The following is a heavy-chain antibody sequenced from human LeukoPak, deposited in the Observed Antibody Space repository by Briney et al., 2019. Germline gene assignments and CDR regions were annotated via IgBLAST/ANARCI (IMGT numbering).Heavy chain of an antibody. J-gene: IGHJ4*02. D-gene: IGHD3-22*01. CDR2: ISAYNGNT. CDR1: GYTFTSYG. Sequence: ASVKVSCKASGYTFTSYGISWVRQAPGQGLEWMGWISAYNGNTNYAQKLQGRVTMTTDTSTSTAYMELSRLRSDDTAVYYCARAFYSYDSSGPIQFDYWGQGTLVTVSS. V-gene: IGHV1-18*01. CDR3: ARAFYSYDSSGPIQFDY.